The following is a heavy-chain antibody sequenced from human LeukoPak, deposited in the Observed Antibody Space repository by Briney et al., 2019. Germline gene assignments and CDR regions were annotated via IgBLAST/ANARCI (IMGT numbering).Heavy chain of an antibody. CDR3: AKVQYSDYDMNFDS. J-gene: IGHJ4*02. Sequence: GGSLRLSCAASGFTFSSYAMSWVRQAPGMGLQWVSAIGGSDGNTYYADSVKGRFAISRDNSKNSLYLQINSLRADDTAVYYCAKVQYSDYDMNFDSWGQGTLVTVSS. V-gene: IGHV3-23*01. D-gene: IGHD5-12*01. CDR1: GFTFSSYA. CDR2: IGGSDGNT.